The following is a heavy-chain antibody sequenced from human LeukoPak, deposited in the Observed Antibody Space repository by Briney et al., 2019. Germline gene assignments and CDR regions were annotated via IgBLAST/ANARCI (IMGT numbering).Heavy chain of an antibody. CDR1: GGTFSSYA. J-gene: IGHJ6*02. CDR2: IIPIFGTA. D-gene: IGHD4-17*01. CDR3: ARDGRRGGDYYYYGMDV. V-gene: IGHV1-69*01. Sequence: GSSVTVSCKASGGTFSSYAISWVRQAPGQGLEWMGGIIPIFGTANYAQKFKGRVTITADESTSTAYMELSSLRSEDTAVYYCARDGRRGGDYYYYGMDVWGQGTTVTVSS.